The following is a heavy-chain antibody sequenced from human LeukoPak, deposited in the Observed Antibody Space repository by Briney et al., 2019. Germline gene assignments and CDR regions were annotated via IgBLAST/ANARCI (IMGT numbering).Heavy chain of an antibody. Sequence: VGSVKLSCKASGYTFTSYDIHWVRQAPGQGLEWMGLINPNSGNTGYAQKFQGRFTMARNNSISTAYMELSNLRSEDTSVYYCARAARLGYNPHFDFWGQGTPVTVSS. V-gene: IGHV1-8*01. CDR3: ARAARLGYNPHFDF. CDR1: GYTFTSYD. J-gene: IGHJ4*02. D-gene: IGHD3-16*01. CDR2: INPNSGNT.